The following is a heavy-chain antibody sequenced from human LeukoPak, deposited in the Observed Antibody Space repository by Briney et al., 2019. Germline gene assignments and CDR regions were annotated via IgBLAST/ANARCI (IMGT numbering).Heavy chain of an antibody. CDR1: GYTFTNYD. D-gene: IGHD3-22*01. Sequence: GASVKVSCKASGYTFTNYDINWVRQATGQGPEWMGWMNPKSGNPGYAQKFQGRVTMTRNTSISTAYMELSSLRSDDTAVYYCARESSGYYYDSSGSVFLDYWGQGTLVTVSS. J-gene: IGHJ4*02. V-gene: IGHV1-8*01. CDR2: MNPKSGNP. CDR3: ARESSGYYYDSSGSVFLDY.